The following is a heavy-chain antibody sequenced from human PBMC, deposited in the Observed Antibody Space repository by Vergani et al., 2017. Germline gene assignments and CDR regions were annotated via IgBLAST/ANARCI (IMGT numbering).Heavy chain of an antibody. Sequence: QVQLLQSGGGVVQPGGSLRLSCVASGFTFNRYGMPWVRQAPGKGLEWVASVLFDGSNEYYADSVKGRFIVSRDNSNDALYLQMNSLRTDDTAVYYCARDRGDGHEGSCALWGQGSVGTVSS. CDR3: ARDRGDGHEGSCAL. J-gene: IGHJ4*02. CDR1: GFTFNRYG. D-gene: IGHD2-15*01. CDR2: VLFDGSNE. V-gene: IGHV3-33*01.